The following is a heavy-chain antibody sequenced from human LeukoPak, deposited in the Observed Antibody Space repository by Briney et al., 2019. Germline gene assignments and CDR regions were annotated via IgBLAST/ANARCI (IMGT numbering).Heavy chain of an antibody. V-gene: IGHV4-4*07. CDR3: ASSYGDYARVDY. D-gene: IGHD4-17*01. J-gene: IGHJ4*02. CDR1: GGSISSYY. CDR2: IYTSGST. Sequence: SETLSLTCTVSGGSISSYYWSWIRQPAGKGLEWIGRIYTSGSTNYNPSLKSRVTISVDTSKNQFSLKLSSVTAADTAVYYCASSYGDYARVDYWGQGTLVTVSS.